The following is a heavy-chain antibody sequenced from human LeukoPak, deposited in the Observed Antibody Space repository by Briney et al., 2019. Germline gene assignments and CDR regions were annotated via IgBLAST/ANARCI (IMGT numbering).Heavy chain of an antibody. D-gene: IGHD3-3*01. CDR1: GFTFSSYS. CDR2: ISSSSSYI. V-gene: IGHV3-21*01. CDR3: ARTPPYDFWSGYYRWDFDY. J-gene: IGHJ4*02. Sequence: GGSLRLSCAASGFTFSSYSMNWVRQAPGKGLEWVSSISSSSSYIYYADSVKGRFTISRDNAKNSLYLQMNSLRAEDTAVYYCARTPPYDFWSGYYRWDFDYWGQGTLVTVSS.